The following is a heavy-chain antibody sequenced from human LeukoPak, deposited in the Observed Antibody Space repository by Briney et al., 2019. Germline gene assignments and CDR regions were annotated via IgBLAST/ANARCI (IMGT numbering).Heavy chain of an antibody. CDR3: ARYIAAAVAFDI. CDR2: IYYSGST. Sequence: SETLSLTCTVSGGSISSSSYYWGWIRQPPGKGLEWIGSIYYSGSTYYNPPLKSRVTISVDTSKNQFSLKLSSVTAADTAVYYCARYIAAAVAFDIWGQGTMVTVSS. CDR1: GGSISSSSYY. D-gene: IGHD6-13*01. V-gene: IGHV4-39*07. J-gene: IGHJ3*02.